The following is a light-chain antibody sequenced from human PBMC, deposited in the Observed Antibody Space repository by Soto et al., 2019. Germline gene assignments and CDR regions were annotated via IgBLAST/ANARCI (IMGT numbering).Light chain of an antibody. CDR2: AAS. J-gene: IGKJ5*01. V-gene: IGKV1-39*01. CDR1: QSISIS. CDR3: QQTYSTQVT. Sequence: DIQMTQAPSSLSASVGDRVTITCRASQSISISLNWYQQKPGKAPKLLIYAASSLQSGVPSRFSGSGSGTDFTLTISSLQPEDFATYYCQQTYSTQVTFGQGTRLDIK.